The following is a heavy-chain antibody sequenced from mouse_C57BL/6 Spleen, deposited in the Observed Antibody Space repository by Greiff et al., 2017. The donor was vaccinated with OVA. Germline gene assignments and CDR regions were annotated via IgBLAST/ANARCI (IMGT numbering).Heavy chain of an antibody. V-gene: IGHV1-69*01. J-gene: IGHJ2*01. Sequence: QVQLQQPGAELVMPGASVKLSCKASGYTFTSYWMHWVKQRPGQGLEWIGEIDPSDSYTNYNQKFKGKSTLTVDKSSSTAYMQLSSLTSEDSAVYYCARKGDYDSSGYFGYWGQGTTLTVSS. D-gene: IGHD1-1*01. CDR1: GYTFTSYW. CDR3: ARKGDYDSSGYFGY. CDR2: IDPSDSYT.